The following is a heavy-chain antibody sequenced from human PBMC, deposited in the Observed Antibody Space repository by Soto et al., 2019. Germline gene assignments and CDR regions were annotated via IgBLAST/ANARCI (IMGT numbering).Heavy chain of an antibody. CDR2: ISYDGSNK. J-gene: IGHJ3*02. V-gene: IGHV3-30-3*01. CDR1: GFTFSSYA. D-gene: IGHD3-10*01. CDR3: ARVVRVGWPNDAFDI. Sequence: GGSLRLSCAASGFTFSSYAMHWVRQAPGKGLEWVAVISYDGSNKYYADSVKGRFTISRDNSKNTLYLQMNSLRAEDTAVYYCARVVRVGWPNDAFDIWGQGTMVTVSS.